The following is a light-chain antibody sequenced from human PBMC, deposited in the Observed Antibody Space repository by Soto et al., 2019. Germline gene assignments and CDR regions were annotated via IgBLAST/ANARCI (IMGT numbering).Light chain of an antibody. CDR2: DAS. CDR1: QSVSSY. V-gene: IGKV3-11*01. CDR3: QQRSNWPPYT. J-gene: IGKJ2*01. Sequence: EIVLTQSPATLSLSPGERATLSCRASQSVSSYLAWYQQKPGQAPRLLIYDASNRATGIPARFSGSGSGTDLTLTISSLEPEDFEVYYCQQRSNWPPYTFGQGTKLEIK.